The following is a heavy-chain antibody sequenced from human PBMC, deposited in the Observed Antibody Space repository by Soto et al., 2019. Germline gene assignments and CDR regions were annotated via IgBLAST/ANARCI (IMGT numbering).Heavy chain of an antibody. CDR2: IYYSGST. CDR3: ARPGTAFQQQLLSHYYYMDV. J-gene: IGHJ6*03. V-gene: IGHV4-39*01. Sequence: SETLSLTCTVSGGSISSSSYYWGWIRQPPGKGLEWIGSIYYSGSTYYNPSLKSRVTISVDTSKNQFSLKLGSVTAADTAVYYCARPGTAFQQQLLSHYYYMDVWGKGTTVTVSS. D-gene: IGHD6-13*01. CDR1: GGSISSSSYY.